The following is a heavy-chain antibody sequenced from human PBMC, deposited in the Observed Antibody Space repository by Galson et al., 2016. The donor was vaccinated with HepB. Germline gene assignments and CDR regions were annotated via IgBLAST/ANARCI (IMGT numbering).Heavy chain of an antibody. D-gene: IGHD3-9*01. CDR1: GFTFKSYP. V-gene: IGHV3-23*01. Sequence: SLRLSCAAPGFTFKSYPMSWVRQAPGKGLEWVAGISSNGDSTHYADSVTGRFTISGDISRRVLYLQMNSLRAEDTAVYYCTKNVWGYFDFYYSDLWGQGTLVIVSS. CDR3: TKNVWGYFDFYYSDL. J-gene: IGHJ4*02. CDR2: ISSNGDST.